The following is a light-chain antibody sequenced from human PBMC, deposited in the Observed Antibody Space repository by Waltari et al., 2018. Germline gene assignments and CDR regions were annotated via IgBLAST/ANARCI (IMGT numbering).Light chain of an antibody. Sequence: QSALTQPASVSGSPGQSITISCTGTSSDAGGSKYVSWYQQHPGKAPKVMIYDVSKRPSGVSNRFSGSKSGNTVSLTISGLQAEDEADYYCSSYTSSNTWVFGGGTKLTVL. V-gene: IGLV2-14*01. CDR3: SSYTSSNTWV. CDR1: SSDAGGSKY. J-gene: IGLJ3*02. CDR2: DVS.